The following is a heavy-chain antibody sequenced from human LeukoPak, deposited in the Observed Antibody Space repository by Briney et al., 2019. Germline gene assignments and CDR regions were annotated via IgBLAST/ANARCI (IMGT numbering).Heavy chain of an antibody. J-gene: IGHJ4*02. Sequence: GGSLRLSCAASGFTFSSYAMSWVRQAPGKGLELVSAISGSGGSTYYADSVKGRFTISRDNSKNTLYLQMNSLRAEDTAVYYCAKEGDILTGYAGFDYWGQGTLVTVSS. V-gene: IGHV3-23*01. CDR1: GFTFSSYA. CDR3: AKEGDILTGYAGFDY. D-gene: IGHD3-9*01. CDR2: ISGSGGST.